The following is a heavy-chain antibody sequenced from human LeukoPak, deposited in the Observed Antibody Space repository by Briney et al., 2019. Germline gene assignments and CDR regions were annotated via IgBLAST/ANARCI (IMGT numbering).Heavy chain of an antibody. D-gene: IGHD3-10*01. J-gene: IGHJ4*02. CDR2: IYSSGST. CDR3: AREEDQAYYYGSGSYFEY. CDR1: GGSISSGSYY. Sequence: SETLSLTCTVSGGSISSGSYYWNWIRQPAGKGLEWIGRIYSSGSTNYNPSLKSRVTISVDTSKNQFSLTLSSVTAADTAVYYCAREEDQAYYYGSGSYFEYWGQGPLVSVSS. V-gene: IGHV4-61*02.